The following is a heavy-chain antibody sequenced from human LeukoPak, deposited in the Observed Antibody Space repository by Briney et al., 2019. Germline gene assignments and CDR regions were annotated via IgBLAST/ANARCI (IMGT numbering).Heavy chain of an antibody. J-gene: IGHJ4*02. Sequence: PSETLSLTCTVSGGSISSYYWSWIRQSPGQGLEWIGYIYDSGRTNYNPSLKSRVTISVDTSKNQFSLKLSSVTAADTAVYYCASQGYSSSWYFDYWGQGTLVTVSS. CDR3: ASQGYSSSWYFDY. D-gene: IGHD6-13*01. CDR2: IYDSGRT. CDR1: GGSISSYY. V-gene: IGHV4-59*01.